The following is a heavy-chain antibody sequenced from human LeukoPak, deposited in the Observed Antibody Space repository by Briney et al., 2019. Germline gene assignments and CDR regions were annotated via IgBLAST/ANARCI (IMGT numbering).Heavy chain of an antibody. Sequence: GGSLRLSCAASGFTFSSYGMHWVRQAPGKGLEWVAFIRYDGSNKYYADSVKGRFTISRDNAKNSLYLQMKSLRAEDTAVYYCSVWPLVVVTAPLFDYWGQGTLVTVSS. CDR3: SVWPLVVVTAPLFDY. D-gene: IGHD2-21*02. CDR1: GFTFSSYG. CDR2: IRYDGSNK. V-gene: IGHV3-30*02. J-gene: IGHJ4*02.